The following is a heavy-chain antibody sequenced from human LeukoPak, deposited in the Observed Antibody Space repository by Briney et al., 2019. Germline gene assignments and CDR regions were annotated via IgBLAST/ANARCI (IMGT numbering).Heavy chain of an antibody. CDR1: GFTFSNSD. V-gene: IGHV3-53*01. J-gene: IGHJ4*02. CDR2: IYGDGST. CDR3: AIGSYCSGGSCYPLFDY. D-gene: IGHD2-15*01. Sequence: GGSLRLSCSASGFTFSNSDLHWVRQAPGKGLEWVSGIYGDGSTYYADFVKGRFTISRDSSKSTLYLQMNSLRAEDTAVYYCAIGSYCSGGSCYPLFDYWGRGTLVTVSS.